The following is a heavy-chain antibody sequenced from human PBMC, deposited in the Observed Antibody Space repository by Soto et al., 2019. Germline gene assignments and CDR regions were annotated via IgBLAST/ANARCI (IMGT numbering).Heavy chain of an antibody. Sequence: GGSLRLSCAASGFILNDFYMSWVRQAPGKGLEWVSYISTSSSYTNYADSVKGRFTVSRDNAKNSLYLQMNSLRVEDTAVYYCARDRPSGSYPRYYYFDFWGQGT. CDR2: ISTSSSYT. V-gene: IGHV3-11*05. CDR3: ARDRPSGSYPRYYYFDF. D-gene: IGHD3-10*01. J-gene: IGHJ4*02. CDR1: GFILNDFY.